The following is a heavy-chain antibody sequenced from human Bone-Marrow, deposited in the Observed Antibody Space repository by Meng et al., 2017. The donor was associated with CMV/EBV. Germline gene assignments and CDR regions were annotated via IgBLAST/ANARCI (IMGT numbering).Heavy chain of an antibody. J-gene: IGHJ6*02. D-gene: IGHD3-10*01. CDR2: ISSTSDYI. V-gene: IGHV3-21*01. CDR1: GFTFSSYR. CDR3: ARDIRGSDYYYGMDV. Sequence: GGSLRLSCAAFGFTFSSYRMNWVRQAPGKGLEWVSYISSTSDYIGYADSVKGRFTISRDNARNSLLLQMNSLRVEDTAVYYCARDIRGSDYYYGMDVWGQGHTVNVSS.